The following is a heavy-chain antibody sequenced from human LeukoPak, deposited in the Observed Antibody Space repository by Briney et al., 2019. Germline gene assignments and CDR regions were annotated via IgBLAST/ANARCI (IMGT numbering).Heavy chain of an antibody. Sequence: GGFLRLSCAASGFTVSSNYMSWVRQAPGKGLEWVSVIYSGGSTYYADSVKGRFTISRDNSKNTLYLQMNSLRAEDTAVYYCARGIVGATTFYFDYWGQGTLVTVSS. J-gene: IGHJ4*02. CDR1: GFTVSSNY. V-gene: IGHV3-53*01. CDR3: ARGIVGATTFYFDY. D-gene: IGHD1-26*01. CDR2: IYSGGST.